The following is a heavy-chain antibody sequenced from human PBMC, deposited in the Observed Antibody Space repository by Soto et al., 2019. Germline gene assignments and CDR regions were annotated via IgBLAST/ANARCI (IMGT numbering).Heavy chain of an antibody. D-gene: IGHD3-9*01. V-gene: IGHV5-51*01. CDR2: IYPGDSDT. J-gene: IGHJ4*02. CDR3: ARRGRYYDILTGYYLGRNYYFDY. Sequence: LGESLKISCKGSGYSFTSYWIGWVRQMPGKGLEWMGIIYPGDSDTRYSPSFQGQVTISADKSISTAYLQWSSLKASDTAMYYCARRGRYYDILTGYYLGRNYYFDYWGQGTLVTVSS. CDR1: GYSFTSYW.